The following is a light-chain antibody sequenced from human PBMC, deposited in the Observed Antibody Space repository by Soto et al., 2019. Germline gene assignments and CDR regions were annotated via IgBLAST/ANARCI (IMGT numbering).Light chain of an antibody. V-gene: IGLV2-14*01. CDR3: SSYTTSITYV. Sequence: QSALTQPASVSGSPGQSVTISCTGTSNDVGAYNYVSWYQQQLGKAPKLMIYEVSNRPSGISNRFSGSKSGNTASLTISGLQAEDEADYYCSSYTTSITYVFGTGTKVTVL. J-gene: IGLJ1*01. CDR1: SNDVGAYNY. CDR2: EVS.